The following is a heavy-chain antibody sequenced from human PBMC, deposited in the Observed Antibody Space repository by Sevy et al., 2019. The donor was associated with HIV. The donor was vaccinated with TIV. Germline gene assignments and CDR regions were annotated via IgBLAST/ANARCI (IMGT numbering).Heavy chain of an antibody. Sequence: ASVKVSCKASGYTFNNYIMYWVRQAPGQSLECVGWVKTRTGDTKYSQKFQGRVSISSDTSACTTYMEFNTLRSEDTAVYYCARDFCSGGSCYSAFVYWGQGTLVTVSS. CDR3: ARDFCSGGSCYSAFVY. CDR2: VKTRTGDT. V-gene: IGHV1-3*04. J-gene: IGHJ4*02. D-gene: IGHD2-15*01. CDR1: GYTFNNYI.